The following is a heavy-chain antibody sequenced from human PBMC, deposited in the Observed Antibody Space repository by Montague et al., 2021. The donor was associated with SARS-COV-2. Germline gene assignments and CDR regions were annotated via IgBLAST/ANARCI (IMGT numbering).Heavy chain of an antibody. D-gene: IGHD3-16*01. CDR2: TYYKSKCDN. J-gene: IGHJ4*02. V-gene: IGHV6-1*01. CDR3: ARVRMDGGSDY. CDR1: GDSVSTNRAT. Sequence: CAISGDSVSTNRATWNWLRQSPSRGLEWLGRTYYKSKCDNDYAVSLKSRIIINPDTSKNQFSLQLNSVTPEDTAVYYCARVRMDGGSDYWGQGTLVTVSS.